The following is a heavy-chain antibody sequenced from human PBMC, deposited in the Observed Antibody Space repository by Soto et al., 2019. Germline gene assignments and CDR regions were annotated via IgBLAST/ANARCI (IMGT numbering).Heavy chain of an antibody. CDR1: GGSFPSDT. CDR2: IVPVFGTP. CDR3: TRPSSGYYHDAFDM. D-gene: IGHD3-22*01. J-gene: IGHJ3*02. V-gene: IGHV1-69*01. Sequence: QVQLMQSGAEVKKPGSSVKVSCKASGGSFPSDTISWVRQAPGQGLEWLGGIVPVFGTPNHAQKFQGRVAISADGSTNTAYMELTSLRPDDTAVYYCTRPSSGYYHDAFDMWGQGTVVTVSS.